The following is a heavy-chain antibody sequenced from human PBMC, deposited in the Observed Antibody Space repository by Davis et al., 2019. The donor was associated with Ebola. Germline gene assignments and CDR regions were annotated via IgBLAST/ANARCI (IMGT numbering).Heavy chain of an antibody. V-gene: IGHV3-15*01. D-gene: IGHD6-19*01. CDR2: IKSKTDGATA. CDR1: GFTFTDAW. J-gene: IGHJ6*04. CDR3: AKGGSGWPSDYSYGMGV. Sequence: GGSLRLSCAASGFTFTDAWMSWVRQSPGKGLEWVGRIKSKTDGATADYAAPVKGRFTISRDNSKNTLYLQMNSLRVEDTAVYYCAKGGSGWPSDYSYGMGVWGKGTTVTVSS.